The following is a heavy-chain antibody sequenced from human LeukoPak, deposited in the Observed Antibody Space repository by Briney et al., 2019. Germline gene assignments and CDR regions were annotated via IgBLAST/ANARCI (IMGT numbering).Heavy chain of an antibody. V-gene: IGHV3-21*01. D-gene: IGHD2-15*01. CDR3: ARGAPYCSGGSCMYYFDY. CDR2: ISSSSSYI. Sequence: GGSLRLSCAASGFTFSSYSMNWVRQAPGKGLEWVSSISSSSSYIYYADSVKGRFTISRDNAKNSLYLQMNSLRAEDTAVYYCARGAPYCSGGSCMYYFDYWGQGTLVTVSS. J-gene: IGHJ4*02. CDR1: GFTFSSYS.